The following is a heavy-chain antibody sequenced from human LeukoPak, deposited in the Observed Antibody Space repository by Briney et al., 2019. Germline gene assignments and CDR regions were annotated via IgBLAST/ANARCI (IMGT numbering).Heavy chain of an antibody. CDR2: IRYDGSDK. Sequence: GTSLRLSCAASGFTFSGYAMHWVRQAPGKGLEWVAVIRYDGSDKYYGDSVKGRFTISRDNSKNTLYLQMNSLRPEDTAVYYCAKDWALYRDYVAYFESWGQGSLVTVSS. V-gene: IGHV3-30*18. D-gene: IGHD4-17*01. J-gene: IGHJ5*01. CDR3: AKDWALYRDYVAYFES. CDR1: GFTFSGYA.